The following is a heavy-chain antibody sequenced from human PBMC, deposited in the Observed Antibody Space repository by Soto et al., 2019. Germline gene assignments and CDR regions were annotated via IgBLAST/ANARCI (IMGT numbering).Heavy chain of an antibody. CDR2: ISGGGDAI. J-gene: IGHJ6*02. CDR1: GFSLSTYR. D-gene: IGHD1-26*01. Sequence: GGSLRLSCEASGFSLSTYRMNWVRQAPGKGLEWVSYISGGGDAIYYADSVKGRFTISRDNAKHSLYLQMNNLRDEDTAVYYCATSLHGIYYYGLDIWGQGTTVTVSS. V-gene: IGHV3-48*02. CDR3: ATSLHGIYYYGLDI.